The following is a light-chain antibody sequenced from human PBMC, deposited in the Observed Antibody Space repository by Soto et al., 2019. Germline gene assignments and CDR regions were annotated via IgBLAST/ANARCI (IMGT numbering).Light chain of an antibody. J-gene: IGKJ1*01. CDR2: AAS. CDR1: QSISSY. V-gene: IGKV1-39*01. CDR3: QQSYSTALRT. Sequence: DIQMTQSPSSLSASVGDRVTITCRASQSISSYLNWYQQKPGKAPKLLIYAASSLQSGVPSRFSGSGSGTDFTLTISSLQPEDFATYYCQQSYSTALRTFGQGTKVEIK.